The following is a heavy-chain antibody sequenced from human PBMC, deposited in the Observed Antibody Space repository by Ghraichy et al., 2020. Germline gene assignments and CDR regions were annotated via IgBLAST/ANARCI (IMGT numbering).Heavy chain of an antibody. D-gene: IGHD3-22*01. Sequence: GESLNISCTASGFTFGDYAMSWVRQAPGKGLEWVGFIRSKAYGGTTEYAASVKGRFTISRDDSKSIAYLQMNSLKTEDTAVYYCTKMYYYDSSGYYHNLFDYWGQGTLVTVSS. CDR3: TKMYYYDSSGYYHNLFDY. J-gene: IGHJ4*02. CDR2: IRSKAYGGTT. CDR1: GFTFGDYA. V-gene: IGHV3-49*04.